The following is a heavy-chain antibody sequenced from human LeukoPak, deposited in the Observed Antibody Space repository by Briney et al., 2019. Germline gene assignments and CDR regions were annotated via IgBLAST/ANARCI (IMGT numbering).Heavy chain of an antibody. CDR1: GFTFRDYA. V-gene: IGHV3-49*04. CDR2: IRSKVYGGTK. J-gene: IGHJ3*02. CDR3: NRDSYYFDSSGYYHHAFDI. Sequence: GGSLRLSCTGFGFTFRDYAVSWVRQAPGKGLECIGFIRSKVYGGTKEYAASVKGRFTISRDDSKSIAYRQMNSLKTEETSVYHGNRDSYYFDSSGYYHHAFDIWGQGTMVAVSS. D-gene: IGHD3-22*01.